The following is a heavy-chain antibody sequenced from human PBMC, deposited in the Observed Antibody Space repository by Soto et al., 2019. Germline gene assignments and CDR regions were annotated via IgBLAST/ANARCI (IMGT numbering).Heavy chain of an antibody. Sequence: GSLRLSCAASGFTFSSYWMHWVRQAPGKGLVWVSRINSEGSSTSYADSVKGRFTISRDNAKNTLYLQMNSLRAEDTAVYYCAREDSSGYYFNWFDPWGQGTLVTVSS. J-gene: IGHJ5*02. CDR3: AREDSSGYYFNWFDP. D-gene: IGHD3-22*01. V-gene: IGHV3-74*01. CDR1: GFTFSSYW. CDR2: INSEGSST.